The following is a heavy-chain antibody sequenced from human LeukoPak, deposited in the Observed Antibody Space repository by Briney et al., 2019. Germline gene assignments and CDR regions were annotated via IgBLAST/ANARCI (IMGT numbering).Heavy chain of an antibody. J-gene: IGHJ5*02. V-gene: IGHV1-69*04. CDR3: ARLDYYDSSGYGKGFDP. CDR1: GGTFISYA. Sequence: SVTVSCKASGGTFISYAISWVRQAPGQGLEWMGRIIPIFGIANYAQKFQGRVTITADKSTSTAYMELSSLRSEDTAVYYCARLDYYDSSGYGKGFDPWGQGTLVTVSS. CDR2: IIPIFGIA. D-gene: IGHD3-22*01.